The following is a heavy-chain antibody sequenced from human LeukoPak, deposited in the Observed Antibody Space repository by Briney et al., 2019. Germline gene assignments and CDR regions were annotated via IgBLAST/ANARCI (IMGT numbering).Heavy chain of an antibody. CDR3: ARERPDSRNLDY. V-gene: IGHV3-66*01. CDR2: TYSGDTT. CDR1: GFIVRRNH. J-gene: IGHJ4*02. D-gene: IGHD1-14*01. Sequence: GGSLRLSCTASGFIVRRNHINWVRQAPGKGLEWVSITYSGDTTYYADSVKGRFIISRDDSKNTLSLQMNDLRVEDTAVYYCARERPDSRNLDYWGRGALVTVSS.